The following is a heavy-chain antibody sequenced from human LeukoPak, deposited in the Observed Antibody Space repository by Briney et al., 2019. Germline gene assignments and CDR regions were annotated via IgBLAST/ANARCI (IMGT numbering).Heavy chain of an antibody. V-gene: IGHV4-59*08. Sequence: SETLSLTCTVSGGSISSYYWSWIRQPPGKGLEWIGYIYYSGSTNYNPSLKSRVTISVDTSKNQFSLKLSSVTAADTAVYYCGRQSSSSWYADDAFDIWGQGTMVTVSS. CDR3: GRQSSSSWYADDAFDI. J-gene: IGHJ3*02. D-gene: IGHD6-13*01. CDR2: IYYSGST. CDR1: GGSISSYY.